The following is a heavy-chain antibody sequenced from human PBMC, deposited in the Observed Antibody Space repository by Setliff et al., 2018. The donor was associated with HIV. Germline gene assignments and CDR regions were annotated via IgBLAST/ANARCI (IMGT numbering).Heavy chain of an antibody. V-gene: IGHV5-51*01. D-gene: IGHD3-10*01. CDR1: GYGFSNHW. Sequence: PGESLKISCTGSGYGFSNHWIGWVRQMPGRGLEWMGIIYPQDSDTRYSPSFEGHVTISADRSRNTAYLQWTALKASDTAMYYCARHTIDISLLVVQDPGPFDIWGRGTMVTV. CDR2: IYPQDSDT. CDR3: ARHTIDISLLVVQDPGPFDI. J-gene: IGHJ3*02.